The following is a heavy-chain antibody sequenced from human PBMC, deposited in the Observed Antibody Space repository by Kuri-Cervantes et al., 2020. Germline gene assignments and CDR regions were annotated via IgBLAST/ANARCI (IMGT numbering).Heavy chain of an antibody. CDR3: ARDSGTMVRGVIWGMDV. CDR2: ISYDGSNK. CDR1: GFTFSSYG. V-gene: IGHV3-30*03. J-gene: IGHJ6*02. D-gene: IGHD3-10*01. Sequence: GGSLRLSCAASGFTFSSYGMHWVRQAPGKGLEWVAVISYDGSNKYYADSVKGRFTISRDNSKNTLYLQMNSLRAEDTAVYYCARDSGTMVRGVIWGMDVWGQGTTVTVSS.